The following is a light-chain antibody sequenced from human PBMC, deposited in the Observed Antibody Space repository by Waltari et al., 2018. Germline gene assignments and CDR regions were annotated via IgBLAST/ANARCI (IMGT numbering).Light chain of an antibody. CDR3: QQHDNLPLT. CDR2: AAS. CDR1: QSISSC. V-gene: IGKV1-33*01. J-gene: IGKJ3*01. Sequence: DIQMTQSPSSLSASVGDRVTITCRASQSISSCLNWYQQKPGKAPKLLIYAASNLETGVPSRFSGSGSGTDFTVTISSLQTEDIATYYCQQHDNLPLTFGPGTKVEIK.